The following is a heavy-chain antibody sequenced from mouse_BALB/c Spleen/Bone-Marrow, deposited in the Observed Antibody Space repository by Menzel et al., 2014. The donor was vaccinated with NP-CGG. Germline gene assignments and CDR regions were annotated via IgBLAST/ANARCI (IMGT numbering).Heavy chain of an antibody. Sequence: VQLQQSGAELVRPGASVTLSCKASGYTFTDYEMHWVKQTPVHGLEWIGAIDPETGGTAYNQKFKGKATLTADKSSSTAYMELRSLTSEDSAVYYCTRSETWPFAYWGQGTLVTVSA. V-gene: IGHV1-15*01. J-gene: IGHJ3*01. CDR1: GYTFTDYE. CDR2: IDPETGGT. CDR3: TRSETWPFAY.